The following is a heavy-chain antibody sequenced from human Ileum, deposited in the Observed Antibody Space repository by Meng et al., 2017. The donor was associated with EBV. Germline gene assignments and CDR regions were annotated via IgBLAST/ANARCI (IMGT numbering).Heavy chain of an antibody. J-gene: IGHJ4*02. Sequence: QVALLQAGAKVTPPGASVKVCCKASGFTFTNYGFTWVRQAPGQGLEWMGWISANNGDRHYAQKFQDRVTLTTDGYTPTVYMELRSLRSDDTAVYFCARKPTSAALDYWGQGTLVTVSS. D-gene: IGHD6-13*01. V-gene: IGHV1-18*01. CDR1: GFTFTNYG. CDR2: ISANNGDR. CDR3: ARKPTSAALDY.